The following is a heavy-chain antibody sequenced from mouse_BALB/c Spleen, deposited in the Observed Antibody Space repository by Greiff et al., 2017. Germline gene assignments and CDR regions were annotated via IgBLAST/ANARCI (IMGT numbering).Heavy chain of an antibody. Sequence: VQLQQSGAELVKPGASVKLSCTASGFNIKDTYMHWVKQRPEQGLEWIGRIDPANGNTNYDPKFQGKATITADTSSNTAYLQLSSLTSEDTAVYYCARLRWFAYWGQGTLVTVSA. D-gene: IGHD1-1*01. V-gene: IGHV14-3*02. CDR1: GFNIKDTY. J-gene: IGHJ3*01. CDR3: ARLRWFAY. CDR2: IDPANGNT.